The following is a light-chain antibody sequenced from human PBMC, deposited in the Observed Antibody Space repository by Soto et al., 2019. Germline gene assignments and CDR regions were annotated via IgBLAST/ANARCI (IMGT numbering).Light chain of an antibody. CDR3: CSYAGSSTPVV. Sequence: QSALTQPASVSGSPGQSITIPCTGTSSDVGSYNLVSWYQQHPGKAPKLMIYEVSKRPSGVSNRFSGSKSGNTASLTISGLQAEDEADYYCCSYAGSSTPVVFGGGTKVTVL. CDR2: EVS. V-gene: IGLV2-23*02. J-gene: IGLJ2*01. CDR1: SSDVGSYNL.